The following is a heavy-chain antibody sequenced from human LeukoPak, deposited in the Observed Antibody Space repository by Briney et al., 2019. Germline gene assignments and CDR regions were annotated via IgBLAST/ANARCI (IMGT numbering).Heavy chain of an antibody. Sequence: PSETLSLTCTVSGGSISSSYWTWIRQPAGRGLEWIGRIYYSGSTYYNPSLKSRVTISVDTSKNQFSLKLSSVTAADTAVYYCARSYGSGSYSLPFDYRGQGTLVTVSS. CDR2: IYYSGST. V-gene: IGHV4-4*07. J-gene: IGHJ4*02. CDR1: GGSISSSY. CDR3: ARSYGSGSYSLPFDY. D-gene: IGHD3-10*01.